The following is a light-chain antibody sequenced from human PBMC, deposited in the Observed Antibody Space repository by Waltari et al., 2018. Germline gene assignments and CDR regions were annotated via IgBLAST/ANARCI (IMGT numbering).Light chain of an antibody. CDR1: QSVSRT. V-gene: IGKV3-20*01. J-gene: IGKJ1*01. Sequence: EIVLTQSPGTLFLSPGEGATLSCRASQSVSRTLSWYQQKPGQAPRLLIYGASRRATGIQDRFMGGGSGTDFSLTIRRLEPDDSAVYFCQYYVSLPATFGQGTKVEIK. CDR3: QYYVSLPAT. CDR2: GAS.